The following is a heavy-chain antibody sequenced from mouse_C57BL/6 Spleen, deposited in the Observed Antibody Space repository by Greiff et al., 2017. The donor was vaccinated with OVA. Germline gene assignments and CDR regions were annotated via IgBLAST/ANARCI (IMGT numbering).Heavy chain of an antibody. CDR3: ARSGSSYNFAY. Sequence: QVQLQQPGAELVKPGASVKLSCKASGYTFTSYWMHWVKQRPGQGLEWIGMIHPNSGSTNYNEKFKSKATLTVDKSSSTAYMQLSSLTSEDAAVYDCARSGSSYNFAYWGQGTLVTVSA. CDR2: IHPNSGST. J-gene: IGHJ3*01. D-gene: IGHD1-1*01. V-gene: IGHV1-64*01. CDR1: GYTFTSYW.